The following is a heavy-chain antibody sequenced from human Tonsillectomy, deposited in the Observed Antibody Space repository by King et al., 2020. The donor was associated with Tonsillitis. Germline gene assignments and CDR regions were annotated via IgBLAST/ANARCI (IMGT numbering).Heavy chain of an antibody. CDR3: VLRLPGTTLGPFDY. V-gene: IGHV3-64D*06. CDR1: GFTFSSSA. J-gene: IGHJ4*02. Sequence: VQLVESGGGLVQPGGSLRLSCSSSGFTFSSSAMHWVRQAPGKGLEYVSAISRNGDSTYYADSVKGRFTISRDNSKNTLYLQMSTLRAEDTAVYYCVLRLPGTTLGPFDYWGQGTLVTVSS. D-gene: IGHD1-7*01. CDR2: ISRNGDST.